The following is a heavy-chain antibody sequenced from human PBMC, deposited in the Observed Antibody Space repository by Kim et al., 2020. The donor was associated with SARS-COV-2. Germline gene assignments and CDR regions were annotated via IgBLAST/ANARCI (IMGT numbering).Heavy chain of an antibody. CDR2: T. Sequence: TNYNPALKSRVTISVDTSKNQFSLKLSSVTAADTAVYYCAREGPGWYFDLWGRGTLVTVSS. J-gene: IGHJ2*01. CDR3: AREGPGWYFDL. V-gene: IGHV4-59*01.